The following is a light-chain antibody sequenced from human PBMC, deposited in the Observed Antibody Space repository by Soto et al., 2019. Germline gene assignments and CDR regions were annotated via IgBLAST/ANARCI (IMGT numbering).Light chain of an antibody. CDR2: EVT. J-gene: IGLJ2*01. V-gene: IGLV2-14*01. Sequence: QSVLTQPASVSGSPGQSITISCTGSSSDVGGYNYVSWYQQHPGKVPKLMIYEVTTRPSGVSNRFSGSKSGNTASLTISGLQAEDEAEYYCSSYTRSATVVFGGGTKLTVL. CDR1: SSDVGGYNY. CDR3: SSYTRSATVV.